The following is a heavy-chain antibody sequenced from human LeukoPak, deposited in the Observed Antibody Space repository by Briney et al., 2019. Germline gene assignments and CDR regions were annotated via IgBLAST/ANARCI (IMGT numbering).Heavy chain of an antibody. J-gene: IGHJ1*01. D-gene: IGHD6-19*01. Sequence: APVKVSCKASGYTFTSYGISWVRQAPGQGLEWMGWISAYNGNTNYAQKLQGRVTMTTDISTSTAYMELRSLRSDDTAVYYCARDSGSGWRDQTDEYFQHWGQGTLVTVSS. V-gene: IGHV1-18*01. CDR2: ISAYNGNT. CDR3: ARDSGSGWRDQTDEYFQH. CDR1: GYTFTSYG.